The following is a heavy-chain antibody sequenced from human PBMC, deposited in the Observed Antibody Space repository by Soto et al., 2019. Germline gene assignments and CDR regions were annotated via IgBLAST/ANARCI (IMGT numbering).Heavy chain of an antibody. V-gene: IGHV3-33*01. J-gene: IGHJ4*02. D-gene: IGHD2-15*01. CDR3: AREGNQVVALDY. CDR1: GFTFSNYD. CDR2: LWYDGSNE. Sequence: QVQLVESGGGVVQPGRSLRLSCAASGFTFSNYDMHWVRQAPGKGLEWVAVLWYDGSNEYYADSVKGRFTISRDNSKNTLHLQMNSLRVEDTAVYYCAREGNQVVALDYWGQGTLLTVSS.